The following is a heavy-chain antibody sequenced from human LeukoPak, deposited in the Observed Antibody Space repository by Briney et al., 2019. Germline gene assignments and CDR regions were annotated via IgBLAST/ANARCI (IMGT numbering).Heavy chain of an antibody. J-gene: IGHJ4*02. D-gene: IGHD4-11*01. CDR2: ISAYNGNT. CDR3: ARASRHDYLAHLFDY. CDR1: GYTFTSYG. Sequence: ASVKVSCKASGYTFTSYGISWVRQAPGQGLEWMGWISAYNGNTNYAQKLQGRVTMTTDTSTSTAYMELRSLRSDDTAVYYCARASRHDYLAHLFDYWGQGTLVTVSS. V-gene: IGHV1-18*01.